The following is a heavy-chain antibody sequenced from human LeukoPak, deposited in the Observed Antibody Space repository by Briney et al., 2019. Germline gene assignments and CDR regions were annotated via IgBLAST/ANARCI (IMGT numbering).Heavy chain of an antibody. CDR1: GYTFTSYG. J-gene: IGHJ6*02. CDR3: ARDTQLSSGYGDRDYYYYGMDV. Sequence: ASVKVSCKASGYTFTSYGISWVRPAPGQGLEWMGWISAYNGNTNYAQKLQGRVTMTTDTSTSTAYMELRSLRSDDTAVYYCARDTQLSSGYGDRDYYYYGMDVWGQGTTVTVSS. V-gene: IGHV1-18*01. D-gene: IGHD3-22*01. CDR2: ISAYNGNT.